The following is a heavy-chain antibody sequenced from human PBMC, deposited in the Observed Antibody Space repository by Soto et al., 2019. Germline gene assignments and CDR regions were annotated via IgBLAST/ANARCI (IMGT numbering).Heavy chain of an antibody. CDR2: IIPIFGTA. V-gene: IGHV1-69*13. CDR3: ARRPPGDGYNYYFDY. CDR1: GGTFSSYA. J-gene: IGHJ4*02. Sequence: GASVKVSCKASGGTFSSYAISWVRQAPGQGLEWMGGIIPIFGTANYAQKFQGRVAITADESTSTAYMELSSLRSEDTAVYYCARRPPGDGYNYYFDYWGQGTLVTVSS. D-gene: IGHD5-12*01.